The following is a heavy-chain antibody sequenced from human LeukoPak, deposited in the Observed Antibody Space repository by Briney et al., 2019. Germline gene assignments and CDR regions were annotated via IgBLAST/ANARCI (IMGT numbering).Heavy chain of an antibody. V-gene: IGHV3-53*01. CDR1: GFTVSSNY. D-gene: IGHD6-13*01. CDR3: ARDHRSWNKRDYYYMDV. J-gene: IGHJ6*03. CDR2: IYSGGST. Sequence: PGGSLRLSCAASGFTVSSNYMSWVRQAPGKGLEWVSVIYSGGSTYYADSVKGRFTISRDNSKNTLYLQMNSLRAEDTAVYYCARDHRSWNKRDYYYMDVWGKGTTVTVSS.